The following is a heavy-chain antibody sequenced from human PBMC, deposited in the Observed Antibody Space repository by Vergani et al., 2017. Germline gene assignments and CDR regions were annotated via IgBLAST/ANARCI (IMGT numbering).Heavy chain of an antibody. V-gene: IGHV4-34*01. Sequence: QVQLQQWGAGLLKPSETLSLTCAVYGGSFSGYYWSWIRQPPGKGLEWIGEIYHSGSTNYNPSLKSLVTISVDNAKNQFSLKLSSVTAADTAVYYCARGRLGSGSGVSDYWGQGTLVTVSS. CDR3: ARGRLGSGSGVSDY. D-gene: IGHD3-16*01. J-gene: IGHJ4*02. CDR2: IYHSGST. CDR1: GGSFSGYY.